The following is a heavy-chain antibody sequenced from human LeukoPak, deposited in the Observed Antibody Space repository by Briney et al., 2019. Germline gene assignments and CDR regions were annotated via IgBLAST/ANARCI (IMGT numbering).Heavy chain of an antibody. J-gene: IGHJ4*02. D-gene: IGHD5-18*01. V-gene: IGHV3-30*18. CDR2: ISYDGSNK. CDR1: GFTFSSYG. Sequence: GGSLRLSCAASGFTFSSYGMHWVRQAPGKGLEWVAVISYDGSNKYYADSVKGRFTISRDNSKNTPYLQMNSLRAEDTAVYYCAKDGPLEYSYGFLDYWGQGTLVTVSS. CDR3: AKDGPLEYSYGFLDY.